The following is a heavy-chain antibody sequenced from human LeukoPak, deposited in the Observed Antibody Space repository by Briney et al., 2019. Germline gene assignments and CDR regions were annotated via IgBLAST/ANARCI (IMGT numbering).Heavy chain of an antibody. Sequence: SQTLSLTCAVSGGSISSSGYSWRWIRQPPGKGLEWIGYIYHSGSTYYNPSLKSRVTISVGRSKNQFSLKLSSVTAADTAVYYCARVPKDDAFDIWGQGTMVTVSS. CDR2: IYHSGST. CDR3: ARVPKDDAFDI. CDR1: GGSISSSGYS. J-gene: IGHJ3*02. V-gene: IGHV4-30-2*01.